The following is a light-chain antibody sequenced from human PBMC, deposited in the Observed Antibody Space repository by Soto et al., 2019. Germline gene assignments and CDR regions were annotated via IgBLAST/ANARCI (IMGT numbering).Light chain of an antibody. CDR3: SSYPSSSTRV. CDR2: DVS. CDR1: SSDVGGYNY. V-gene: IGLV2-14*01. Sequence: SALTQPASVSGSPGQSITISCTGTSSDVGGYNYVSWYQQHPGKSPKLMIYDVSDRPSGVSNRFSGSKSGNTASLTISGLQAEDEADYYCSSYPSSSTRVFGTGPKVTVL. J-gene: IGLJ1*01.